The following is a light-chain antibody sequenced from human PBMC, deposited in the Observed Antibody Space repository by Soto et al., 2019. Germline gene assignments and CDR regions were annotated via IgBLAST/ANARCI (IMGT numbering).Light chain of an antibody. CDR2: GAS. CDR3: QQYNSYPWT. CDR1: QSVTNSF. Sequence: IVLAQSPGTLCLSQCERANLSGCASQSVTNSFLAWYQQKPGQAPRLLIYGASRRATGTPDRFTGSGSGTDFTLTISRLEPEDFAVYYCQQYNSYPWTFGQGTKVDIK. V-gene: IGKV3-20*01. J-gene: IGKJ1*01.